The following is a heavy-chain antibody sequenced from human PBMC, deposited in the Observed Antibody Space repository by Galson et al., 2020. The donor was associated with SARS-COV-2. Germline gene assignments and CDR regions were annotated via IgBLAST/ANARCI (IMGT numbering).Heavy chain of an antibody. CDR2: IYYTGTT. CDR1: GDAVSSSKYY. Sequence: SETLSLTCTVSGDAVSSSKYYWAWIRQPPGKPLEWIGTIYYTGTTYYNPSLKRRVTISSDTSKNHFSLTMTSATAADTALYYCASNVDTIVGYYQFGLDVWGQGTTVTVSS. CDR3: ASNVDTIVGYYQFGLDV. J-gene: IGHJ6*02. V-gene: IGHV4-39*07. D-gene: IGHD1-26*01.